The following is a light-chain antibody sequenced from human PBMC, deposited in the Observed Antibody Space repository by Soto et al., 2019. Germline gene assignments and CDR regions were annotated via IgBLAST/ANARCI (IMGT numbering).Light chain of an antibody. CDR3: QQRSNWWT. J-gene: IGKJ1*01. CDR2: DAS. Sequence: EIVLTQSPATLSLSPGERATLSCRASQSVSYYVAWYQQKPGQAPGLLIYDASNRATGIPARFSGNGSGTDFTLTISSLEPEDFAVYCCQQRSNWWTFGQGTKGE. CDR1: QSVSYY. V-gene: IGKV3-11*01.